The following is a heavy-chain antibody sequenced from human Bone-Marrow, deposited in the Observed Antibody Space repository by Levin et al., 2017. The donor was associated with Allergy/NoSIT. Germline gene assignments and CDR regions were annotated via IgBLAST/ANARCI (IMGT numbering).Heavy chain of an antibody. V-gene: IGHV4-61*01. J-gene: IGHJ6*03. CDR2: IYYSGST. CDR1: GGSVSSGSYY. CDR3: ARLGSGSYYNFYYSMDV. Sequence: TSETLSLTCTVSGGSVSSGSYYWSWIRRPPGKGLEWIGYIYYSGSTNYNPSLKSRVTLSIDTSKNQFSLKLSSVTAADTAVYYCARLGSGSYYNFYYSMDVWGKGTTVTVSS. D-gene: IGHD3-10*01.